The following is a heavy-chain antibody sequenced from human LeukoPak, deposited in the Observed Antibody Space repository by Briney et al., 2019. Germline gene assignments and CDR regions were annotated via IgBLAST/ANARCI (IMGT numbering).Heavy chain of an antibody. Sequence: SQTLSLTCTVSGGSISSYYWSWIRQPPGKGLEWIGYIYYSGSTNYNPSLKSRVTISVDTSKNQFSLKLSSVTAADTAVYYCARTSLDGDSDYWGQGTLVTVSS. V-gene: IGHV4-59*01. CDR2: IYYSGST. CDR1: GGSISSYY. D-gene: IGHD3-10*01. CDR3: ARTSLDGDSDY. J-gene: IGHJ4*02.